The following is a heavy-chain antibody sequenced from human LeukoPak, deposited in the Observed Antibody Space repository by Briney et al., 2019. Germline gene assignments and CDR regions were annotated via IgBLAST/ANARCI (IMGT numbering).Heavy chain of an antibody. CDR2: INPNSGGT. V-gene: IGHV1-2*02. Sequence: ASVKVSCKASGYTFTDYYIHWVRQAPGQGLEWMGWINPNSGGTNYAQKFQGRVTMTRDTSISTAYMELSRLRSDDTAVYYCARGFDSSGLEGYWGQGTLVTVSS. J-gene: IGHJ4*02. D-gene: IGHD3-22*01. CDR1: GYTFTDYY. CDR3: ARGFDSSGLEGY.